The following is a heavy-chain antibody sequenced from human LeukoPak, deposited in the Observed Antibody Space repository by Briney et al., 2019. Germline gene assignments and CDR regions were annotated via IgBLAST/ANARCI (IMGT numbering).Heavy chain of an antibody. D-gene: IGHD3-22*01. CDR3: ARDYDSSGSPDY. V-gene: IGHV1-69*10. CDR2: IIPILGIA. Sequence: SVKVSCKASGYTFTSYGISWVRQAPGQGLEWMGGIIPILGIANYAQKFQGRVTITADKSTSTAYMELSSLRSEDTAVYYCARDYDSSGSPDYWGQGTLVTVSS. J-gene: IGHJ4*02. CDR1: GYTFTSYG.